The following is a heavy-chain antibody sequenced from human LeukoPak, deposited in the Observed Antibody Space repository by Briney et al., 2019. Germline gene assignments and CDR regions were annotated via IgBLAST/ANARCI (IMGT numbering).Heavy chain of an antibody. CDR3: AKKAGSRGVDAFDI. D-gene: IGHD3-10*01. CDR1: GFTFSSYG. V-gene: IGHV3-30*02. Sequence: GGSLRLSCAASGFTFSSYGMHWVRQAPGKGLEWVAVIWYDGSNKYYADSVKGRFTISRDNSKNTLYLQMNSLRAEDTAVYYCAKKAGSRGVDAFDIWGQGTMVTVSS. J-gene: IGHJ3*02. CDR2: IWYDGSNK.